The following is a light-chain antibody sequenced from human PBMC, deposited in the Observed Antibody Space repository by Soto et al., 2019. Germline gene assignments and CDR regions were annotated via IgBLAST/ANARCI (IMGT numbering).Light chain of an antibody. CDR2: GVT. J-gene: IGLJ3*02. Sequence: QSVLTQPASVSGSPGQSITISCTGTSSDIGAYNYVSWFQHHPGKAPKLLIYGVTDRPSGVSSRFSGSKSGNAASLTISGLQAEDEGDYYCSSYTSSYTWIFGGGTKVTVL. CDR3: SSYTSSYTWI. V-gene: IGLV2-14*01. CDR1: SSDIGAYNY.